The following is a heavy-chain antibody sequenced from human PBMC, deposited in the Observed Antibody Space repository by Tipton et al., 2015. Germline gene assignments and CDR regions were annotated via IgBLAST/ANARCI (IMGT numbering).Heavy chain of an antibody. D-gene: IGHD3-10*01. CDR2: ISGFNVDT. J-gene: IGHJ3*02. CDR3: AREGRYYDSSYYRDAFDI. Sequence: QGQLVQSGAGVKKPGASVKVSCKASGYTFTNYGISWVRQAPGQGLEWMGWISGFNVDTRYAQKFKGRVTMTTDTSTSTAYMELRSLRSDDTAVYYCAREGRYYDSSYYRDAFDIWGQGTMVTVSS. CDR1: GYTFTNYG. V-gene: IGHV1-18*01.